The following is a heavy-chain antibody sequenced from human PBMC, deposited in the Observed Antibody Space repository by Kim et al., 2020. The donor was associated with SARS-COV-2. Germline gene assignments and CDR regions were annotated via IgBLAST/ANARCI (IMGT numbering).Heavy chain of an antibody. D-gene: IGHD6-25*01. V-gene: IGHV3-48*02. J-gene: IGHJ4*02. CDR2: ISSSSTI. CDR3: AREPAAGDLDH. CDR1: GFTFSSYS. Sequence: GGSLRLSCAASGFTFSSYSMNWVRQAPGKGLEWVSYISSSSTIYYADSVKGRFTISRDNAKNSLYLQMNSLRDEDTAVYYCAREPAAGDLDHSGQGTLVT.